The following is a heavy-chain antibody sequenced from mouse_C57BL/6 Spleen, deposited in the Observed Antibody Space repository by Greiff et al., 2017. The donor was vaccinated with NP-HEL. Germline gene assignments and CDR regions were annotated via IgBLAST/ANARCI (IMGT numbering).Heavy chain of an antibody. CDR2: IYPGSGST. J-gene: IGHJ2*01. V-gene: IGHV1-55*01. D-gene: IGHD1-1*01. CDR1: GYTFTSYW. CDR3: ASYYYGSSYVDY. Sequence: QVQLQQPGAELVKPGASVKMSCKASGYTFTSYWITWVKQRPGQGLEWIGDIYPGSGSTHYNEKFKSKATLTVDTSSSTAYMQLSSLTSEEAAVYYCASYYYGSSYVDYWGQGTTLTVAS.